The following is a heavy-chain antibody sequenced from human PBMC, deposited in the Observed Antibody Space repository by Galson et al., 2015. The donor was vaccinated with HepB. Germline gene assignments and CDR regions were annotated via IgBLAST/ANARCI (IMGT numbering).Heavy chain of an antibody. CDR3: AKLSYGDYVATY. CDR2: ISGSGGST. D-gene: IGHD4-17*01. V-gene: IGHV3-23*01. Sequence: SLRLSCAASGFTFSSYAMSWVRQAPGKGLEWVSAISGSGGSTYYADSVKGRFTISRDNSKNTLYLQMNSLRAEDTAVYYCAKLSYGDYVATYWGQGTLVTVSS. J-gene: IGHJ4*02. CDR1: GFTFSSYA.